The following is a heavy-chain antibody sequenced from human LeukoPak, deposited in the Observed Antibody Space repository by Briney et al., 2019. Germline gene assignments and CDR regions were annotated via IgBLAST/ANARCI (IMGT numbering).Heavy chain of an antibody. CDR2: ISAYNGNT. Sequence: ASVKVSCKASGYTFTSYGISWVRQAPGQGLEWMGWISAYNGNTNYAQKLQGRVTITADKSTSTAYMELSSLRSEDTAVYYCARDLYYYDSSGYLLWGQGTLVTVSS. D-gene: IGHD3-22*01. CDR3: ARDLYYYDSSGYLL. V-gene: IGHV1-18*01. J-gene: IGHJ4*02. CDR1: GYTFTSYG.